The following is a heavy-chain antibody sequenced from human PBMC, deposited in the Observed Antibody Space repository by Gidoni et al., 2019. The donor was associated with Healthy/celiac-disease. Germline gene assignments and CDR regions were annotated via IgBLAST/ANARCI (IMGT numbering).Heavy chain of an antibody. J-gene: IGHJ4*02. CDR2: ISGSGGST. CDR3: AKESPYDYGDYVYNYVFDY. CDR1: GFPFSSYA. D-gene: IGHD4-17*01. Sequence: EVQLLESGGGLVQPGGSLRLSCAASGFPFSSYAMSWVRQAPGKGLEWVSAISGSGGSTYYADSVKGRFTISRDNSKNTLYLQMNSLRAEDTAVYYCAKESPYDYGDYVYNYVFDYWGQGTLVTVSS. V-gene: IGHV3-23*01.